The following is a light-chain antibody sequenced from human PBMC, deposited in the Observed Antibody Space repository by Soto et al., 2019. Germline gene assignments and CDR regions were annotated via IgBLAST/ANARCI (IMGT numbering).Light chain of an antibody. V-gene: IGLV2-14*01. J-gene: IGLJ2*01. Sequence: QCALTQPASVSGSPGQSITISCARTMHDVGAYNLVSWYQQHPGRAPQLIIYEVRNRPSGISFRFSGSKSGNTASLTISGLQAEDEADYYCSSYTSKSSLIFGGGTKLTVL. CDR2: EVR. CDR3: SSYTSKSSLI. CDR1: MHDVGAYNL.